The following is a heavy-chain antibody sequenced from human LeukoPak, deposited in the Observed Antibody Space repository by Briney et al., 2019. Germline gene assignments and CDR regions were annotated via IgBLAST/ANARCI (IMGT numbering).Heavy chain of an antibody. CDR3: ATKVDSGSYSYFDY. Sequence: ASVKVSCKASGYTFTSYDINWVRQATGQGLEWMGWMNPNSGNTGYAQKFQGRVTITRNTSISTAYMELSSLRSEDTAVYYCATKVDSGSYSYFDYWGQGTLVTVSS. CDR1: GYTFTSYD. V-gene: IGHV1-8*03. J-gene: IGHJ4*02. CDR2: MNPNSGNT. D-gene: IGHD1-26*01.